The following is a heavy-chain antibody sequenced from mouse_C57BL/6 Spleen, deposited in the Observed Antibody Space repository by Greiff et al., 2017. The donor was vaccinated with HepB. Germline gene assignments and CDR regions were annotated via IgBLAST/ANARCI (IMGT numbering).Heavy chain of an antibody. CDR3: ARSGSSNHYAMDY. V-gene: IGHV7-3*01. D-gene: IGHD1-1*01. CDR1: GFTFTDYY. CDR2: IRNKANGYTT. Sequence: EVQRVESGGGLVQPGGSLSLSCAASGFTFTDYYMSWVRQPPGKALEWLGFIRNKANGYTTEYSASVKGRFTISRDNSQSILYLQMNALRAEDSATYYCARSGSSNHYAMDYWGQGTSVTVSS. J-gene: IGHJ4*01.